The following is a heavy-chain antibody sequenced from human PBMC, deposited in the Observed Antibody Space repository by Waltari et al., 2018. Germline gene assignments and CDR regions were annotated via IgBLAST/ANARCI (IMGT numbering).Heavy chain of an antibody. D-gene: IGHD3-3*01. J-gene: IGHJ4*02. CDR2: INTDNANA. CDR3: VRGEFDFWSGYYTMGDVDY. V-gene: IGHV1-18*04. CDR1: GYTFTKSG. Sequence: QIQLVQSGPEVKKPGASVKVSCKTSGYTFTKSGISGVRTAPGQGLEWRGWINTDNANANSVLRLQDRLILTRDTSTNTVYMELRSLTYDDTAVYFCVRGEFDFWSGYYTMGDVDYWGQGTLVTVSS.